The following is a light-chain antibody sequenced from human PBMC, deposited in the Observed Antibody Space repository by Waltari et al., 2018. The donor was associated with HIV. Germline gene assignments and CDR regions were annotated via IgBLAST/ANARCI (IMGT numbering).Light chain of an antibody. J-gene: IGLJ2*01. CDR2: DVS. CDR3: CSYAGSSYVV. V-gene: IGLV2-11*01. Sequence: QSALTQPRSVSGSPGQSVTISCTGTSSDVGGYNYVSWYQQHPGKAPKLMIYDVSKRPAGVPDRVSGSKAGNTASLTISGLQAEDEADYYCCSYAGSSYVVFGGGTKLTVL. CDR1: SSDVGGYNY.